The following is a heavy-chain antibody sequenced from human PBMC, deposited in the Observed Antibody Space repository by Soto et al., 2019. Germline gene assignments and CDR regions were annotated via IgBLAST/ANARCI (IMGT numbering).Heavy chain of an antibody. V-gene: IGHV1-69*13. CDR1: GGTFSSYA. J-gene: IGHJ6*04. CDR3: ARDQGRIWSGYYPLLGYYGMDV. CDR2: IIPIFGTA. D-gene: IGHD3-3*01. Sequence: SVKVSCKASGGTFSSYAISWVRQAPGQGLEWMGGIIPIFGTANYAQKFQGRVTITADESTSTAYMELSSLRSEDTAVYYCARDQGRIWSGYYPLLGYYGMDVWGKGPTVTVSS.